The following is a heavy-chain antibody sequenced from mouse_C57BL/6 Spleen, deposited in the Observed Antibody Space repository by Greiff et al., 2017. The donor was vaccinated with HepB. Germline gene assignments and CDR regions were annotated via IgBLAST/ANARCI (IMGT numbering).Heavy chain of an antibody. CDR3: ARRTVYSNYGYCDV. CDR1: GYTFTSYW. J-gene: IGHJ1*03. D-gene: IGHD2-5*01. V-gene: IGHV1-69*01. CDR2: IDPSDSYT. Sequence: QVQLQQPGAELVMPGASVKLSCKASGYTFTSYWMHWVKQRPGQGLEWIGEIDPSDSYTNYNQKFKGKSTLTVDKSSSTAYMQLSSLTSEDSAVYYCARRTVYSNYGYCDVWDTGTTVTVSS.